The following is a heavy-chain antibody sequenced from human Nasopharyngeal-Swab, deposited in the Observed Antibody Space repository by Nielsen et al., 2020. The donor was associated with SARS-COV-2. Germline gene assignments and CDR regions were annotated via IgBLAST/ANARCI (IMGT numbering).Heavy chain of an antibody. Sequence: GGSLRLSCAASGFTFSSYAMSWVRQAPGKGLEWVSAVSDSGGSTYYADSVKGRFTISRDNSRNTLYLQMNSLRGEDTAVYYCARRQASSWSLDYWGQGTLVTVSS. D-gene: IGHD6-13*01. CDR3: ARRQASSWSLDY. CDR2: VSDSGGST. V-gene: IGHV3-23*01. J-gene: IGHJ4*02. CDR1: GFTFSSYA.